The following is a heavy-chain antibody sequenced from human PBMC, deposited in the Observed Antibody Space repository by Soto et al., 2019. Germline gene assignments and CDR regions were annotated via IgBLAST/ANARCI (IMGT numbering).Heavy chain of an antibody. V-gene: IGHV3-43*01. CDR2: ISWDGGST. D-gene: IGHD5-18*01. J-gene: IGHJ6*02. Sequence: GGSLRLSCAASGFTFDDYTMHWVRQAPGKGLEWVSLISWDGGSTYYADSVKGRFTISRDNSKNSLYLQMNSLRTGDTALYYCAKVSVPIQLLSYGMDVWGQGTTVTVS. CDR3: AKVSVPIQLLSYGMDV. CDR1: GFTFDDYT.